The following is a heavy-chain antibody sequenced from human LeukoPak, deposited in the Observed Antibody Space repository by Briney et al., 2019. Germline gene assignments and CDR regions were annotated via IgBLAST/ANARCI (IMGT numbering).Heavy chain of an antibody. D-gene: IGHD2-21*01. CDR3: ARGVVVLHWRDAFDI. CDR2: IWYDGSDK. V-gene: IGHV3-33*08. J-gene: IGHJ3*02. CDR1: GFTFNNYA. Sequence: GGSLRLSCAVSGFTFNNYAIHWVRQAPGKGLEWVAVIWYDGSDKYYADSVKGRFTISRDNSKNTLYLQMNSLRAEDTAVYYCARGVVVLHWRDAFDIWGQGTMVTVSS.